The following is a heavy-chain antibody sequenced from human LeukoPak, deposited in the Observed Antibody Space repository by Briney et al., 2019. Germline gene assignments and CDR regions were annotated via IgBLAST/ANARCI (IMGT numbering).Heavy chain of an antibody. CDR1: GGSFSGYY. D-gene: IGHD6-13*01. CDR2: INHSGST. J-gene: IGHJ4*02. Sequence: PSETLSLTCAVYGGSFSGYYWSWIRQPPGKGLEWIGEINHSGSTNYNPSLKSRVTISVDTSKNQFSLKLSSVTAADTAVYYCATRGRSRWAAAGTFDYWGQGTLVTVSS. CDR3: ATRGRSRWAAAGTFDY. V-gene: IGHV4-34*01.